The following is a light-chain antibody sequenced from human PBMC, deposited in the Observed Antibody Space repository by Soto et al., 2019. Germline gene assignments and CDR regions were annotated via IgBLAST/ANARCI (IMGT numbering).Light chain of an antibody. CDR1: QSVGSN. CDR2: GAS. CDR3: QQYYNWPRT. V-gene: IGKV3-15*01. J-gene: IGKJ2*01. Sequence: EMVMTQSPATLSVSPGDGATLSCRPSQSVGSNLAWFQQKPGQAPRLLIYGASTRATGIPARFRGSGSGTEFTLTISSLQSEDFAVYYCQQYYNWPRTFGQGTKLEIK.